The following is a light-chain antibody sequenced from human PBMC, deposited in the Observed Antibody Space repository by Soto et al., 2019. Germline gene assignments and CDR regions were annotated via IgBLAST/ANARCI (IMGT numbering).Light chain of an antibody. J-gene: IGLJ2*01. CDR1: SGINVGTYR. V-gene: IGLV5-45*03. CDR2: YKSDSDK. CDR3: MMWDNSASV. Sequence: QLVLTQPSSLSASPGASASLTCTLRSGINVGTYRIYWYQQKPGSPPQYLLRYKSDSDKHQGSGVPSRFSGSNDASANAGILLISGLQSEDEADYYCMMWDNSASVFGGGTKLTVL.